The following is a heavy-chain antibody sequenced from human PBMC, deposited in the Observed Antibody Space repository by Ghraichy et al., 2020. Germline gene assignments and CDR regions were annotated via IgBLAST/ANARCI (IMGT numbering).Heavy chain of an antibody. V-gene: IGHV3-72*01. CDR1: GFTFSDHY. J-gene: IGHJ4*02. CDR3: ARVVDGYNLGHFDY. D-gene: IGHD5-24*01. Sequence: GGSLRLSCAASGFTFSDHYMDWVRQAPGKGLEWVGRTRNKANSYTTEYAASVKGRFTISRDDSKNSLYLQMNSLKTEDTAVYYCARVVDGYNLGHFDYWGQGTLVTVSS. CDR2: TRNKANSYTT.